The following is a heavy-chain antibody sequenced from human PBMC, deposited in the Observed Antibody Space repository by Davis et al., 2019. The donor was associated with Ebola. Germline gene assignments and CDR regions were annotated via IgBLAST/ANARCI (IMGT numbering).Heavy chain of an antibody. Sequence: MPSETLSLTCAVYGGSFSGYYWSWIRQPPGKGLEWIGEINHGGSTKYNPSLRSRVTISVDTSKNQFFLKVSSVTAADTAVYYCARLFNYFDYWGQGTLVTVSS. D-gene: IGHD3-3*01. CDR3: ARLFNYFDY. CDR1: GGSFSGYY. CDR2: INHGGST. J-gene: IGHJ4*02. V-gene: IGHV4-34*01.